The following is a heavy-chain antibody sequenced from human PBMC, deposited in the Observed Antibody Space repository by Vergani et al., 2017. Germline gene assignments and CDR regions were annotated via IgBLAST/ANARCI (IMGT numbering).Heavy chain of an antibody. J-gene: IGHJ6*02. Sequence: QVQLVQSGAEVKRPGASVKVSCKASGYTFTGYYLHWVRLAPGQGLEWMGWINPKNGLTKYAQRFQGRVSLTRDTSITTAFMELSSLRSDDTAMYYCASRDITIFGVVIIRGYYYYGMDVWGQGTTVTVSS. D-gene: IGHD3-3*01. V-gene: IGHV1-2*02. CDR3: ASRDITIFGVVIIRGYYYYGMDV. CDR2: INPKNGLT. CDR1: GYTFTGYY.